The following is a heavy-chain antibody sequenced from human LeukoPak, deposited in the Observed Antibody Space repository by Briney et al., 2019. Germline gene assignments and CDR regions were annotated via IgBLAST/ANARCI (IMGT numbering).Heavy chain of an antibody. D-gene: IGHD3-9*01. CDR1: GYTFTGYY. J-gene: IGHJ4*02. Sequence: ASVKVSCKASGYTFTGYYMHWVRQAPGQGLKWMGWINPNSGGTNYAQKFQGRVTMTRDTSISTAYMELSRLRSDDTAVYYCARVESGYDILTGYSKYYFDYWGQGTLVTVSS. V-gene: IGHV1-2*02. CDR3: ARVESGYDILTGYSKYYFDY. CDR2: INPNSGGT.